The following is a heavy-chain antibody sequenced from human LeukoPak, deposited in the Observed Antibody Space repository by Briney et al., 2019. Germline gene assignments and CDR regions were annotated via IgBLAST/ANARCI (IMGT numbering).Heavy chain of an antibody. V-gene: IGHV3-7*03. CDR1: GFTFSSYW. CDR3: ARIYYYFDY. J-gene: IGHJ4*02. CDR2: IKQDGNEK. D-gene: IGHD3-10*01. Sequence: PGGSLRLSCTASGFTFSSYWMSWVRHTPGKGLEWVANIKQDGNEKYYMASVRGRFTISRDNAKKSLYLQMNSLRAEDTAVYYCARIYYYFDYWGQGTLVTVSS.